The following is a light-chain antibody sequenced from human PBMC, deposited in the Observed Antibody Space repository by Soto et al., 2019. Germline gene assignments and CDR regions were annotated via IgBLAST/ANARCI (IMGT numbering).Light chain of an antibody. CDR1: NIRSKS. J-gene: IGLJ7*01. CDR3: QVWDSSSEHAV. V-gene: IGLV3-21*02. CDR2: DVS. Sequence: SYELTQPPSVSVAPGQTANITCGGNNIRSKSVHWYQQKPGQAPVLVIYDVSDRPSGIPERFSGSNSGNTATLTISGVEVGDEADYYCQVWDSSSEHAVFGGGTQLTVL.